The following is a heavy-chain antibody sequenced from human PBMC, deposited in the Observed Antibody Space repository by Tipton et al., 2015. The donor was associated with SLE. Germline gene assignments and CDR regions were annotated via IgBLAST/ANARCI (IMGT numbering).Heavy chain of an antibody. Sequence: TLSLTCTVSGGSISSYYWSWIRQPPGKGLEWIGYIYYSGSTNYNPSLESRVTISVDTSKNQFSLKLSSVTAADTAVYYCARVKSIFGVVIIDYWGQGTLVTVSS. J-gene: IGHJ4*02. CDR3: ARVKSIFGVVIIDY. V-gene: IGHV4-59*08. CDR2: IYYSGST. D-gene: IGHD3-3*01. CDR1: GGSISSYY.